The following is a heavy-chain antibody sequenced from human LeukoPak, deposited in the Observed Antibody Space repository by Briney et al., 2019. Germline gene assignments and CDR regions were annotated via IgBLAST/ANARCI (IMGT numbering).Heavy chain of an antibody. D-gene: IGHD5-12*01. J-gene: IGHJ4*02. CDR3: ARGLGGYASDYFDY. CDR2: INHSGST. V-gene: IGHV4-34*01. CDR1: GGSFSGYY. Sequence: SETLSLTCAVYGGSFSGYYWSWIRQPPGKGLEWIGEINHSGSTNYNPSLKSRVTISVDTSKNQFSLKLSSVTAADTAVYYRARGLGGYASDYFDYWGQGTLVTVSS.